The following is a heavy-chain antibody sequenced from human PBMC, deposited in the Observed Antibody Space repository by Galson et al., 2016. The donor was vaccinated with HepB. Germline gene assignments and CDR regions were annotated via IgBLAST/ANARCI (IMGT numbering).Heavy chain of an antibody. CDR1: GYSFTNYW. CDR2: IYPGDSDT. D-gene: IGHD5-12*01. J-gene: IGHJ3*02. Sequence: QSGAEVKKPGESLKISCKGSGYSFTNYWIGWVRQMPGKGLEGMGIIYPGDSDTRYSPSFQGQVTISADKSITTAYLQWSSVKASDTALYYCALVVATREDAFDIWGQGTMVTVSS. V-gene: IGHV5-51*01. CDR3: ALVVATREDAFDI.